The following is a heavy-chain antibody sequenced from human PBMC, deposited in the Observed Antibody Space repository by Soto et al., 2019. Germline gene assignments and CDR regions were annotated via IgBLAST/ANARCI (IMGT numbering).Heavy chain of an antibody. CDR3: VKDNSGCHRGVFDI. CDR2: ISWNSGSI. D-gene: IGHD6-19*01. J-gene: IGHJ3*02. CDR1: GFTFDDYA. Sequence: GGSLRLSCAASGFTFDDYAMHWVRQAPGKGLEWVSGISWNSGSIGYADSVKGRFTISRDNAKNSLYLQMNSLRAEDTALYYCVKDNSGCHRGVFDIWGQGTLVTVSS. V-gene: IGHV3-9*01.